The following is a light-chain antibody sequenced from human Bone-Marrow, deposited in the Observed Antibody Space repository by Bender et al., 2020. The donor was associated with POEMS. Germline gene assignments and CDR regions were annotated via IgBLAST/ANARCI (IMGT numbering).Light chain of an antibody. J-gene: IGLJ3*02. CDR1: SSDVGGYNY. CDR3: CSYVAYYTFV. Sequence: QSALTQPRSVAGSPGQSVTISYTGTSSDVGGYNYVSWYQQHPGKAPKLVIYDVSKRPSGVPDRFSGSKSGNTASLTISGLQAEDEADYYCCSYVAYYTFVFGGGTMLTVL. V-gene: IGLV2-11*01. CDR2: DVS.